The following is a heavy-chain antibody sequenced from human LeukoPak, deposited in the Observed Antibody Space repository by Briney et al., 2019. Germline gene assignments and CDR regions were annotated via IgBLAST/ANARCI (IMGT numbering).Heavy chain of an antibody. V-gene: IGHV3-7*01. D-gene: IGHD3-3*01. CDR3: ARRAHGVVIDY. CDR1: GFPFNVQT. CDR2: MRQDGSEI. J-gene: IGHJ4*02. Sequence: GGSLRLSCAASGFPFNVQTMSWVRQAPGKGLDWVASMRQDGSEIYYVDSVKGRFTISRDNPKNSLYLQMNSLRAEDTAVYYCARRAHGVVIDYWGQGTLVTVSS.